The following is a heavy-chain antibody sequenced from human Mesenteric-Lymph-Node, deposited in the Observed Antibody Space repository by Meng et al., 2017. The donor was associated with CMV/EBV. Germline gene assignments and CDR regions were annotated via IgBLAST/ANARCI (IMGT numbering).Heavy chain of an antibody. Sequence: ASVKVSCKASGYTFTSYDIIWVRQATGQGLEWMGWMNPNSGNTGYAQKFQGRVTMTRNTSISTAYMELSSLRSEDTAVYYCARAHRYCSSTSCLYYFDYWGQGTLVTVSS. CDR3: ARAHRYCSSTSCLYYFDY. J-gene: IGHJ4*02. D-gene: IGHD2-2*01. V-gene: IGHV1-8*01. CDR2: MNPNSGNT. CDR1: GYTFTSYD.